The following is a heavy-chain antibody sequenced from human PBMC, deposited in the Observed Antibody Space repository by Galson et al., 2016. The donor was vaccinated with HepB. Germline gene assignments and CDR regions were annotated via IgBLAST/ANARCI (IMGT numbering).Heavy chain of an antibody. CDR1: GASRFGGFW. J-gene: IGHJ3*01. CDR2: INPGDSDV. Sequence: QSGAEVKRPGDSLKMSCKVSGASRFGGFWIGWVRLRPGQGLQWLGIINPGDSDVKIGPSVRGRLSMSVDRSISTVFLHLHSLEPSDTATYFCGRHVYSPLPRRAFDVWGQGTSVTVS. CDR3: GRHVYSPLPRRAFDV. D-gene: IGHD1-26*01. V-gene: IGHV5-51*01.